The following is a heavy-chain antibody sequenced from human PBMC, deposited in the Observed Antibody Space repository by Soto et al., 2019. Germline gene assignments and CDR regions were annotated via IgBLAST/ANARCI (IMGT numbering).Heavy chain of an antibody. CDR3: VRGGGGGLFDP. J-gene: IGHJ5*02. Sequence: PRGSLILSCVGSGFTFGDSYMGWIRQAPGKGLEWLSYISPGSRYPAYADSVKGRFTISRDNAKRSLYLQMMSLTAEDTAIYYCVRGGGGGLFDPWGQGTMVTVSS. D-gene: IGHD2-15*01. V-gene: IGHV3-11*06. CDR2: ISPGSRYP. CDR1: GFTFGDSY.